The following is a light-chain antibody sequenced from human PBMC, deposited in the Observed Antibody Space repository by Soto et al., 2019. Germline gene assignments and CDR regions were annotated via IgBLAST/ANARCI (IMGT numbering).Light chain of an antibody. J-gene: IGLJ1*01. CDR1: STDVGGYNY. V-gene: IGLV2-8*01. CDR2: EVS. Sequence: QSVLTQPPSASGSPGQSVTISCTGTSTDVGGYNYISWYQHHPGKGPKLIIYEVSERPSGVPDRFSGSKSGNTASLTVSGLQAEDEADYYCSSYAGGYTYLFGTGTKVTAL. CDR3: SSYAGGYTYL.